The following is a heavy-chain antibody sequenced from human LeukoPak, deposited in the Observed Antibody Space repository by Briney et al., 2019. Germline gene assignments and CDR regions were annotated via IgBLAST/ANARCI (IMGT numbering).Heavy chain of an antibody. CDR3: AKEAKDYYDADGYYLDY. D-gene: IGHD3-22*01. V-gene: IGHV1-2*02. Sequence: ASVKVSCKTSGYTFTGYYIHWVRQAPGQGLEWMGWVIPNNGGTNYAQNFQGRIAMTRDTSIGTAHMELSRLNSAVTAMNYCAKEAKDYYDADGYYLDYWGQGTLVTVSS. J-gene: IGHJ4*02. CDR1: GYTFTGYY. CDR2: VIPNNGGT.